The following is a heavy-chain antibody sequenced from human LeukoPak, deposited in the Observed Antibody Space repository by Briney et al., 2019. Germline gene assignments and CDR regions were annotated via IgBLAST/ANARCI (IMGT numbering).Heavy chain of an antibody. J-gene: IGHJ4*02. Sequence: GGSLRLSCAASGFTFSNYAMSWVRQAPGKGLEWVSAILGSGGSTYYADSVKGRFTVSRDNSKSTLYLQMNSLRAEDTALYYCAKWGDYDVLTGNFAPDYWGQGPLVPVSS. V-gene: IGHV3-23*01. CDR1: GFTFSNYA. CDR3: AKWGDYDVLTGNFAPDY. CDR2: ILGSGGST. D-gene: IGHD3-9*01.